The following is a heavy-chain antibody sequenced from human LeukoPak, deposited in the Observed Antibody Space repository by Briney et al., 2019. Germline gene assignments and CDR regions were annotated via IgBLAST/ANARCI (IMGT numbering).Heavy chain of an antibody. D-gene: IGHD2-2*01. V-gene: IGHV3-30-3*01. J-gene: IGHJ4*02. CDR1: GFTFSSYA. CDR2: ISYDGSSK. CDR3: AGNLPAADY. Sequence: GGSLRLSCAASGFTFSSYAMHWVRQAPGKGLEWVAVISYDGSSKYYADSVKGRFTISRDNSKNTLYLQMNSLRAEDTAVYYCAGNLPAADYWGQGTLVTVSS.